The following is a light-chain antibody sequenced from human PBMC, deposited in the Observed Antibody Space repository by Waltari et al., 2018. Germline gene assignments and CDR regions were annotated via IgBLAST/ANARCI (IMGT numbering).Light chain of an antibody. CDR1: NIGSYS. CDR3: QVWHADIDPGV. CDR2: YEC. Sequence: SYVLTQPPSVSVAPGETASITCGGDNIGSYSVHWYQQKPGTAPVLVIFYECDRPSGIPARFSGSNSGNTATLTITSVEAGDEARYYCQVWHADIDPGVFGTGTEVTVL. V-gene: IGLV3-21*04. J-gene: IGLJ1*01.